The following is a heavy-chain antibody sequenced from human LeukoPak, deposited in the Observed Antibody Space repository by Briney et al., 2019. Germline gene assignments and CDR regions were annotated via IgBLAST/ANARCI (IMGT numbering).Heavy chain of an antibody. D-gene: IGHD1-1*01. Sequence: SQTLSLTCAISGDSVSSSGAAWNWIRQSPSRGLEWLGRTYHRSKWYNDFAVSVKSRITINPDTSKNQFSLQLSSVTPEDTALYYCARDSVQLDHAIDYWGQGTLVTVSS. CDR1: GDSVSSSGAA. V-gene: IGHV6-1*01. CDR2: TYHRSKWYN. J-gene: IGHJ4*02. CDR3: ARDSVQLDHAIDY.